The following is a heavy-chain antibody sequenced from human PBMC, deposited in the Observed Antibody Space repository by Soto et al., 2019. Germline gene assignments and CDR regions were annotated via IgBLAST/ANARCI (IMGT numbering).Heavy chain of an antibody. J-gene: IGHJ4*02. Sequence: ASVKVSCKASGYTFTGYYMHWVRQAPGQGLEWMGWINLNSGGTNYAQKFQGRVTMTRDTSISTAYMELSRLRPDDTAVYYCARDPVYRSSWYPSFYFDYWGQGILVTVSS. CDR1: GYTFTGYY. CDR3: ARDPVYRSSWYPSFYFDY. V-gene: IGHV1-2*02. CDR2: INLNSGGT. D-gene: IGHD6-13*01.